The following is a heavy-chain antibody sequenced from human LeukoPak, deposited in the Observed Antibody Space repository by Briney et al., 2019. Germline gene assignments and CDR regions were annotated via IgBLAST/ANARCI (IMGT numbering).Heavy chain of an antibody. Sequence: PGGSLRLSCAASEFTFSNKYMNWVRQAPGKGLEWVSVIYNGGNTYYADSVKGRFTVSRDNSKNTLYLQMNSLRAEDTAVYYCAGSGSSGWYYFDYWGQGTLVTVSS. CDR3: AGSGSSGWYYFDY. J-gene: IGHJ4*02. CDR2: IYNGGNT. V-gene: IGHV3-53*01. D-gene: IGHD6-19*01. CDR1: EFTFSNKY.